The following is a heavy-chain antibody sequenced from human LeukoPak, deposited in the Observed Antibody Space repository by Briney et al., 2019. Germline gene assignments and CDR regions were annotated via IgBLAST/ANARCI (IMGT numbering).Heavy chain of an antibody. CDR3: AKTVSWSSAFDI. V-gene: IGHV3-23*01. Sequence: GGSLRLSCVASGFTFSSYAMSWVRQAPGKGLEWVSAISGSGGSTYYADSVKGRFTISRDNSKNTLYLQMNSLRAEDTAVYYCAKTVSWSSAFDIWGQGTMVTVSS. CDR2: ISGSGGST. CDR1: GFTFSSYA. J-gene: IGHJ3*02. D-gene: IGHD6-13*01.